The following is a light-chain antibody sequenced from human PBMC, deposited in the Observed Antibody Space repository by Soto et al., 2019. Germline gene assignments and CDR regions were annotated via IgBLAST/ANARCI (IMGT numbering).Light chain of an antibody. CDR3: HQRSSWPRGT. CDR2: DAS. V-gene: IGKV3-11*01. J-gene: IGKJ1*01. CDR1: QSVSSN. Sequence: EIVRTQSPATLSVSPGERATLSCRASQSVSSNLAWYQQKPGQAPRLLIHDASNRANGVSARFSGSGYGTDFTLTISSLEPDDFAFYYCHQRSSWPRGTFGQGTKVDIK.